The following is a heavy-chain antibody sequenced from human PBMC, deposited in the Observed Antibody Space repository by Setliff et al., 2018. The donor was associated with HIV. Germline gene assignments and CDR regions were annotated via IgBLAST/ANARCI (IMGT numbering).Heavy chain of an antibody. J-gene: IGHJ1*01. V-gene: IGHV4-39*01. CDR2: IYYSGST. Sequence: SETLSLTCSVSGGSVSSSSHYWGWIRQPPGKGPEWIGSIYYSGSTYYNPSLKSRLTISVDTSNNQFSLKLTSVTDADTAVYYCARQGYNYDSSGYLIPAGYFQHWGQGTLVTVSS. CDR3: ARQGYNYDSSGYLIPAGYFQH. D-gene: IGHD3-22*01. CDR1: GGSVSSSSHY.